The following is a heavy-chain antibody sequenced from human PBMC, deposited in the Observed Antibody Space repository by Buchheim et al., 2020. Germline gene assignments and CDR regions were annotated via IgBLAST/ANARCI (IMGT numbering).Heavy chain of an antibody. CDR3: ARGGVSGTRYYYYGMDV. CDR2: YYYSGST. V-gene: IGHV4-59*01. D-gene: IGHD6-19*01. J-gene: IGHJ6*02. Sequence: QVQLQESGLGLVKPSETLSLTCTVSGGSISSYYWSWIRQPPGKGLEWIGYYYYSGSTSYNPSFKSRVSISVDTSKNQFSLKLSSLTAADTAMYYCARGGVSGTRYYYYGMDVWGQGTT. CDR1: GGSISSYY.